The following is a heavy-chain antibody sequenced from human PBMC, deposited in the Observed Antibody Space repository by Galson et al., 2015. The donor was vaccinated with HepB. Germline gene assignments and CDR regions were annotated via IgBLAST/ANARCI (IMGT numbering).Heavy chain of an antibody. V-gene: IGHV1-18*01. CDR1: GYTFTSYG. Sequence: SVKVSCKASGYTFTSYGISWVRQAPEQGLEWMGWISAYNGNTNYAQKLQGRVTMTTDTSTSTAYMELRSLRSDDTAVYYCARDSRDYDFWGGYYQAVGFDYWGQGTLVTVSS. CDR3: ARDSRDYDFWGGYYQAVGFDY. D-gene: IGHD3-3*01. CDR2: ISAYNGNT. J-gene: IGHJ4*02.